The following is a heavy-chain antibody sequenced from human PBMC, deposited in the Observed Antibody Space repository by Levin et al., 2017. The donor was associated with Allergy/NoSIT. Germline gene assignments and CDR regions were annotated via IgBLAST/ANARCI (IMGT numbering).Heavy chain of an antibody. CDR2: IYTSGST. D-gene: IGHD3-10*01. Sequence: SETLSLTCTVSGGSISSGSYYWSWIRQPAGKGLEWIGRIYTSGSTNYNPSLKSRVTISVDTSKNQFSLKLSSVTAADTAVYYCARGSLYGSGSYDYWGQGTLVTVSS. CDR3: ARGSLYGSGSYDY. CDR1: GGSISSGSYY. V-gene: IGHV4-61*02. J-gene: IGHJ4*02.